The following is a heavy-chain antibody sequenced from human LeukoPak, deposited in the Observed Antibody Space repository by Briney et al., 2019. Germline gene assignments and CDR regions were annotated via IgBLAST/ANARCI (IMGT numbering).Heavy chain of an antibody. CDR2: INPNSGGT. J-gene: IGHJ4*02. CDR3: ARGTSPSSSWYYYFDY. CDR1: GYTFTGYY. Sequence: ASVKVSCKASGYTFTGYYMHWVRQAPGQGLEWMGRINPNSGGTNYAQKFQGRVTMTRDTSISTAYMELSRLRSDDTAVYYCARGTSPSSSWYYYFDYWGQGTLVTVSS. D-gene: IGHD6-13*01. V-gene: IGHV1-2*06.